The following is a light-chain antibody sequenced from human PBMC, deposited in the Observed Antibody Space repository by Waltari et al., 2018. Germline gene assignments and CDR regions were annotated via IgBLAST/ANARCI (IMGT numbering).Light chain of an antibody. CDR2: EVN. CDR3: TSYTSSITYV. J-gene: IGLJ1*01. V-gene: IGLV2-14*01. CDR1: SSDVGGYTY. Sequence: QSALTQPASVSGSPGQSITISCTGTSSDVGGYTYVSWYQQPPGKAPKLMIYEVNNRPSGVSDRFSGSKSGNTASLTISGLQDEDEADYYCTSYTSSITYVFGTGTKVTVL.